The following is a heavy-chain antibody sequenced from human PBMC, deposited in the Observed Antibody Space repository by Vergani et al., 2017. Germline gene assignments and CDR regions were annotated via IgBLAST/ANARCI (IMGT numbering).Heavy chain of an antibody. CDR3: ARGIKAARPSWYYYGMDV. CDR1: GFTFDDYA. J-gene: IGHJ6*02. V-gene: IGHV3-9*01. Sequence: EVQLVESGGGLVQPGRSLRLSCAASGFTFDDYAMHWVRQAPGKGLEWVSGISWNSGSIGYADSVKGRFTISRDNAKNSLYLQMNSLRAEDTAVYYCARGIKAARPSWYYYGMDVWGQGTTVTVSS. D-gene: IGHD6-6*01. CDR2: ISWNSGSI.